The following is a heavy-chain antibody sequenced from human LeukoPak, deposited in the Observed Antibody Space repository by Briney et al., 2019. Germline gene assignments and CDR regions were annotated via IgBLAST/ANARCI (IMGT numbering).Heavy chain of an antibody. Sequence: SETLSLTCAVYGGSFSGYYWSWIRQPPGKGLEWIGEINHSGSTNYNPSLKSRVTISVDTSKNQFSLKLSSVTAADTAVYYCARHTAMEYFDYWGQGTLVTVSS. CDR3: ARHTAMEYFDY. CDR2: INHSGST. CDR1: GGSFSGYY. J-gene: IGHJ4*02. D-gene: IGHD5-18*01. V-gene: IGHV4-34*01.